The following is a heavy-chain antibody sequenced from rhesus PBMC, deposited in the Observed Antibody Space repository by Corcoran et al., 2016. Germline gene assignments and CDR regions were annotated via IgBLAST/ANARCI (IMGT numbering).Heavy chain of an antibody. D-gene: IGHD3-16*01. Sequence: QVQLQQWGEGLVKPSETLSLTCAVYGGSISSNYWSWIRQPPGKGLEWIGRIRSGGSTNYNPSLKSRVTISIDTSKNQFSLKLSSVTAADTAVYYCARVAWYYSGSYYYGAFDFWGQGLRVTVSS. CDR2: IRSGGST. CDR3: ARVAWYYSGSYYYGAFDF. V-gene: IGHV4-160*01. CDR1: GGSISSNY. J-gene: IGHJ3*01.